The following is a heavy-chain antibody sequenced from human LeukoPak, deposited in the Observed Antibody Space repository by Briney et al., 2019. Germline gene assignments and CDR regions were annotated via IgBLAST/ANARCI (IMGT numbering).Heavy chain of an antibody. CDR3: ARDYDYYYGMDV. CDR1: GFTFSSYG. J-gene: IGHJ6*02. Sequence: GGSLRLSCAASGFTFSSYGMHWVRQAPGKGLEWVAVIWYDGSNKYYADSVKGRFTISRDNSKNTLYLQMNSLRAKDTAVYYCARDYDYYYGMDVWGQGTTVTVSS. CDR2: IWYDGSNK. V-gene: IGHV3-33*01.